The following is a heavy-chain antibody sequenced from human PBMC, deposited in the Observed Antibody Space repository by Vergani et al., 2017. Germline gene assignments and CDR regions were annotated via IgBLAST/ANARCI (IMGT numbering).Heavy chain of an antibody. CDR1: GGSFSGYY. V-gene: IGHV4-34*01. CDR2: INHSGST. J-gene: IGHJ4*02. Sequence: QVQLQQWGAGLLKPSETLSLTCAVYGGSFSGYYWSWIRQPPGKGLEWIGEINHSGSTNYNPSLKSRVTISVDTSKNQFSLKLSSVTAADTAVYYCAILRTPILITMVRGVSDDWGQGTLVTVSS. CDR3: AILRTPILITMVRGVSDD. D-gene: IGHD3-10*01.